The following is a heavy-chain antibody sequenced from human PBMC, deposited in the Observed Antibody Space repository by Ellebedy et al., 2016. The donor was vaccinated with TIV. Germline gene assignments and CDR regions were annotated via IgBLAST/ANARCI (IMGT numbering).Heavy chain of an antibody. J-gene: IGHJ6*02. D-gene: IGHD6-19*01. CDR3: ARGRGGYNSGWKYGMDV. CDR1: GGSFSRYY. Sequence: MPGGSLRLSCAVYGGSFSRYYWSCIRQPPGKGLEWIGEINHSGSTNYNPSLKSRVTISVDTSQNQFSRKLSSVTAADTAVYYCARGRGGYNSGWKYGMDVWGQGTTVTVSS. CDR2: INHSGST. V-gene: IGHV4-34*01.